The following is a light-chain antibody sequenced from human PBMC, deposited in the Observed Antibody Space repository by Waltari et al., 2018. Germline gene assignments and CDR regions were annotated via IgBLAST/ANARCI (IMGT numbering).Light chain of an antibody. CDR2: GIS. J-gene: IGKJ4*01. CDR3: QQSTSIPLT. Sequence: DIQMTQSPSSLSASVGDRVTITCRASQTIPRYLNWYQQKPGKAPKLLIYGISKLHSAVPSRFSGSGSGTDFTLTISSLQPEDFATYYCQQSTSIPLTFGGGTKVDIK. CDR1: QTIPRY. V-gene: IGKV1-39*01.